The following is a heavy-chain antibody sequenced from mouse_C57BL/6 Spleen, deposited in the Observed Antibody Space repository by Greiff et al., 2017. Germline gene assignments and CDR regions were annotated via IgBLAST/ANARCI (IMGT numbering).Heavy chain of an antibody. CDR2: IHPNSGST. D-gene: IGHD2-13*01. J-gene: IGHJ3*01. CDR1: GYTFTSYW. V-gene: IGHV1-64*01. Sequence: QVQLQQPGAELVKPGASVKLSCKASGYTFTSYWMPWVKQTPGQGLEWIGMIHPNSGSTNYNEKFKSKATLTVDKSSSTAYMQLSSLTSEDSAVYYCASGDPAGFAYWGQGTLVTVSA. CDR3: ASGDPAGFAY.